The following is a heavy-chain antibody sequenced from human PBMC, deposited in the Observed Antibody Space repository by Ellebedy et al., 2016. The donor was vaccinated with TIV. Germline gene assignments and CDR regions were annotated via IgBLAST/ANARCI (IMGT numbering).Heavy chain of an antibody. Sequence: GGSLRLSCAASRFSFSSYWMSWVRQPPGKGLEWVANINQDGSDKYYVDSVKGRFTISRDNAKNSLYLLMNSLSAEDTGVYYCATDGSYGDYRSPTHAFEIWGQGTMVTVSS. J-gene: IGHJ3*02. CDR2: INQDGSDK. V-gene: IGHV3-7*01. D-gene: IGHD4-17*01. CDR1: RFSFSSYW. CDR3: ATDGSYGDYRSPTHAFEI.